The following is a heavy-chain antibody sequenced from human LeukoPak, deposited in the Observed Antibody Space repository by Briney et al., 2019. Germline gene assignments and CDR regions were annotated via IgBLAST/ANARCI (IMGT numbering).Heavy chain of an antibody. CDR2: ISSGGSNK. CDR3: ARVLGIAAAGNDY. D-gene: IGHD6-13*01. J-gene: IGHJ4*02. V-gene: IGHV3-48*03. Sequence: GGSLRLSCAASGFTFSNYEMNWVRQAPGEGLEWVSYISSGGSNKYYADSVKGRFTMSRDNAKNSLYLQMNSLRAEDTAVYYCARVLGIAAAGNDYWGQGTLVTVSS. CDR1: GFTFSNYE.